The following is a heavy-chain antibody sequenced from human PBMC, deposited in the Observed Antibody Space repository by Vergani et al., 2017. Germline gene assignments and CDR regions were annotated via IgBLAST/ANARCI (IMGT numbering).Heavy chain of an antibody. Sequence: QVQLQESGPGLVKPSETLSLTCAVYGGSFSGYYWSWIRQHPGQGLEWIGEINHSGSTNYNPSLKSRVTISVDTSKNQFSLNLSSVTAADTAVYYCASRLRGDCSSTSCYRCWFDPWGQGTLVTVSS. CDR2: INHSGST. V-gene: IGHV4-34*01. D-gene: IGHD2-2*01. J-gene: IGHJ5*02. CDR3: ASRLRGDCSSTSCYRCWFDP. CDR1: GGSFSGYY.